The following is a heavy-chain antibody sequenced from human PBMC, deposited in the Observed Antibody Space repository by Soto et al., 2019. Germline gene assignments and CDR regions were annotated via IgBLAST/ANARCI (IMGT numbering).Heavy chain of an antibody. D-gene: IGHD2-2*01. CDR3: ARACGVLVPAALGWFDP. J-gene: IGHJ5*02. CDR1: GGSISSGGYP. CDR2: IYYSGST. Sequence: TSETLSLTCAVSGGSISSGGYPWSWIRQPPGKGLEWIGYIYYSGSTYYNPSLKSRVTISVDTSKNQFSLKLSSVTAADTAVYYCARACGVLVPAALGWFDPWGQGTLVTVSS. V-gene: IGHV4-30-2*05.